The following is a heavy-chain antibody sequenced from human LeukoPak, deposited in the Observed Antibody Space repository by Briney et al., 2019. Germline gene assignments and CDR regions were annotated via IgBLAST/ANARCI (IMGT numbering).Heavy chain of an antibody. V-gene: IGHV1-69*13. Sequence: GASVKVSCKASGYSFSNYGLHWVRQAPGQGLEWMGGIIPIFGTANYAQKFQGRVTITADESTSTAYMELSSLRSEDTAVYYCANYYYDSSGYFQYFDYWGQGTLVTVSS. CDR1: GYSFSNYG. J-gene: IGHJ4*02. D-gene: IGHD3-22*01. CDR2: IIPIFGTA. CDR3: ANYYYDSSGYFQYFDY.